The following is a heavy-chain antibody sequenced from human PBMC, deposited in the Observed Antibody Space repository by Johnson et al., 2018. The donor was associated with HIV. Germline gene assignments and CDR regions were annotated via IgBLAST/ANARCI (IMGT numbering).Heavy chain of an antibody. D-gene: IGHD2-15*01. V-gene: IGHV3-15*01. J-gene: IGHJ3*02. CDR1: GFTFTNVW. Sequence: VQLVESGGGLVQPGRSLRLSCAASGFTFTNVWMTWVRPVPGKGLEWVGRIKSRTDGGTTAYAAPLEGRFTISRDDSKSTVYLQMNSLRAEDTAVYYCASFVVVVAATGAFDIWGQGTMVTVSS. CDR2: IKSRTDGGTT. CDR3: ASFVVVVAATGAFDI.